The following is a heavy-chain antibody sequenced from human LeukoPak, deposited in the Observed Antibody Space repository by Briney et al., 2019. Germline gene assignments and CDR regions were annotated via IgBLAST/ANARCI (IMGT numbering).Heavy chain of an antibody. Sequence: GGSLRLSCAASGFIFSSYEMNWVRQAPGKGLEWVSAISGSGGSTYYADSVKGRFTISRDNSKNTLYLQMNSLRAEDTAVYYCAKASTPSYYYYYMDVWGKGTTVTVSS. CDR1: GFIFSSYE. CDR2: ISGSGGST. V-gene: IGHV3-23*01. J-gene: IGHJ6*03. CDR3: AKASTPSYYYYYMDV.